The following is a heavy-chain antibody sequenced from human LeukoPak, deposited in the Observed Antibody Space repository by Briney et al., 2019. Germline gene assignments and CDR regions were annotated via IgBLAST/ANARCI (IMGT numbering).Heavy chain of an antibody. CDR2: INPNSGGT. Sequence: GASVKVSCKASGYTFTVYYIHWVRQAPGQGLEWMGRINPNSGGTNYAQKFQGRVTMTRDTSISIVYMELSRLRSDDTAVYYCARGGPYYYDSSGHYIGYWGQGTLVTVSS. CDR3: ARGGPYYYDSSGHYIGY. J-gene: IGHJ4*02. CDR1: GYTFTVYY. D-gene: IGHD3-22*01. V-gene: IGHV1-2*06.